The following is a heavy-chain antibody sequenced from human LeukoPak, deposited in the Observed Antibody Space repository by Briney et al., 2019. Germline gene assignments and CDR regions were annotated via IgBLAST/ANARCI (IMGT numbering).Heavy chain of an antibody. V-gene: IGHV4-38-2*02. CDR3: ARKSDFDNYHAFDI. Sequence: SETLSLTCTVSGYSISSGYYWGWIRQPPGKGLEWIESIYHSGSTYYNPSLKSRVTTSVDTSKNQFSLKLSSVTAADTAVYYCARKSDFDNYHAFDIWGQGTMVTVSS. CDR1: GYSISSGYY. D-gene: IGHD4-17*01. CDR2: IYHSGST. J-gene: IGHJ3*02.